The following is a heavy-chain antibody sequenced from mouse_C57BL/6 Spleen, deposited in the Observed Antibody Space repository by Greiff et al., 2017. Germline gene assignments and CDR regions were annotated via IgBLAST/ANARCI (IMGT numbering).Heavy chain of an antibody. Sequence: QVQLQQPGAELVRPGSSVKLSCKASGYTFTSYWMHWVKQRPIQGLEWIGNIDPSDSETHYNQKFKDKATLTVDKSSSTAYMQLSSLTSDDSAVYYGARSRGNYGRGYYFDYWGQGTTLTVAS. D-gene: IGHD2-1*01. CDR3: ARSRGNYGRGYYFDY. J-gene: IGHJ2*01. CDR2: IDPSDSET. V-gene: IGHV1-52*01. CDR1: GYTFTSYW.